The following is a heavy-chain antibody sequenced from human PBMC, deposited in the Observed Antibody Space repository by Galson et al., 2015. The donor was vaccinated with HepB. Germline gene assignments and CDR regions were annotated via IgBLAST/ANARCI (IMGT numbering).Heavy chain of an antibody. D-gene: IGHD2-15*01. CDR1: GFTFGSHW. CDR2: INLDGSAK. V-gene: IGHV3-7*01. J-gene: IGHJ4*02. Sequence: SLRLSCAASGFTFGSHWIHWVRRAPGKGLEWVGNINLDGSAKYYADSVKGRFTISRDNAKNSAYLQMNSLRAEDTAVYYCGVKDPGYWGQGTLVTVSS. CDR3: GVKDPGY.